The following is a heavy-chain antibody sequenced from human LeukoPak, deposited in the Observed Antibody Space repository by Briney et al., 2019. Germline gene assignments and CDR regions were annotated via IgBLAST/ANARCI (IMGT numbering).Heavy chain of an antibody. J-gene: IGHJ3*02. CDR2: IYSSVST. CDR1: GGSINSSNYY. D-gene: IGHD6-6*01. V-gene: IGHV4-39*02. CDR3: AREYSTSSTAFDI. Sequence: PSETLSLTCTVSGGSINSSNYYWGWIRQPPGKGLEWIGSIYSSVSTYYNPSLKSRVTISVDTSKNQFSLRLTSVTAADTAVYYCAREYSTSSTAFDIWGQGTMVTVSS.